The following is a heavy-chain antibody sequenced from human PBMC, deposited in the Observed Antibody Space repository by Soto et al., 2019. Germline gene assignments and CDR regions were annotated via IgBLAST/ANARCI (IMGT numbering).Heavy chain of an antibody. J-gene: IGHJ4*02. V-gene: IGHV3-30*18. CDR3: AKDNVVGGTHVDY. Sequence: QVQLVESGGGVVQPGRSLRLSCAASGFTFDNYGMHWVRQAPGKGLEWVAVISYDGSNKYYADSVKGRFSISRDNSKNTLYLQMNSLRPEETAVYYCAKDNVVGGTHVDYWGQGTLVTVSS. CDR2: ISYDGSNK. D-gene: IGHD1-26*01. CDR1: GFTFDNYG.